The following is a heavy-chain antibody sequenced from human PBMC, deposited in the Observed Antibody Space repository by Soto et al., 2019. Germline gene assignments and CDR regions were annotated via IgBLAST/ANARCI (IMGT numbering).Heavy chain of an antibody. V-gene: IGHV3-23*01. D-gene: IGHD1-26*01. Sequence: GGSLRLSCAASGFTFSSYAMRWVRHAPGKGLEWVSAISGSGGSTYYADSVKGRFTISRDNSKNTLYLQMNSLRAEDTAVYYCAGYLGTVRDAFDIWGQGTMVTVSS. CDR3: AGYLGTVRDAFDI. CDR2: ISGSGGST. J-gene: IGHJ3*02. CDR1: GFTFSSYA.